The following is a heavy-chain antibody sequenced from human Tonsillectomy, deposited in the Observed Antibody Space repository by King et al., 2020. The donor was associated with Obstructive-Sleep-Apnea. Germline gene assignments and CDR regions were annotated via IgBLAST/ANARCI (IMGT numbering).Heavy chain of an antibody. V-gene: IGHV3-53*04. CDR3: ARDRYDYGLDNSTLHYYGMDV. Sequence: VQLVESGGGLVQPGGSLRLSFAASGFSVTSSYINWVRQAPGKGLEWVSVIYSSGTTHYADSRKGRFTISRHNSKNTVYLPMNSLRAEDTALYYCARDRYDYGLDNSTLHYYGMDVWGQGTTVIVS. CDR1: GFSVTSSY. D-gene: IGHD3-16*01. J-gene: IGHJ6*02. CDR2: IYSSGTT.